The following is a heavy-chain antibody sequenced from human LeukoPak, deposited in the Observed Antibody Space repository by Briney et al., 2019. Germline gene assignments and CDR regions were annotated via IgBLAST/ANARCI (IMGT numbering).Heavy chain of an antibody. D-gene: IGHD1-26*01. CDR2: IYPGDSDT. CDR3: ARRRGRYSGDAFDI. Sequence: GESLKISCKGSGYSFTSYWISWVRQMPGKGLEWMGFIYPGDSDTRYSPSFQGQVTISADKSMSTAYLQWSSPKASDTAMYYCARRRGRYSGDAFDIWGQGTMVTVSS. CDR1: GYSFTSYW. J-gene: IGHJ3*02. V-gene: IGHV5-51*01.